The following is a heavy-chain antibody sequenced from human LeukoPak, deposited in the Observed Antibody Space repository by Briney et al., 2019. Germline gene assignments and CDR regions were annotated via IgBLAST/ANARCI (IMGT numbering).Heavy chain of an antibody. CDR3: ARDWGSYCSSTSCYTRLTYYFDY. CDR2: IKQDGSEK. CDR1: GFTFSSYW. J-gene: IGHJ4*02. Sequence: GGSLRLSCAASGFTFSSYWMSWVRQAPGKGLDWVANIKQDGSEKYYVDSVKGRFTISRDNAKNSLYLQMNSLRAEDTAVYYCARDWGSYCSSTSCYTRLTYYFDYWGQGTLVTVSS. V-gene: IGHV3-7*01. D-gene: IGHD2-2*02.